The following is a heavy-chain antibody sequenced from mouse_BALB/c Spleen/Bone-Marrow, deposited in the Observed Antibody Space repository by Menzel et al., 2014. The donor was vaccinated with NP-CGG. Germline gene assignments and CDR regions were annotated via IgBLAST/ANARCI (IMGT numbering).Heavy chain of an antibody. CDR3: ARPRGNYAMDY. J-gene: IGHJ4*01. CDR2: INPDSSTI. V-gene: IGHV4-1*02. CDR1: GFDFSRYW. Sequence: EVQLQQSGGGLVQPGGSLKLSCAASGFDFSRYWMSWVRQAPGKGLEWIGEINPDSSTINYTPSLKDKFIISRDNAKNTLHLQMSKVRSEDTALYYCARPRGNYAMDYWGQGTSVTVSS.